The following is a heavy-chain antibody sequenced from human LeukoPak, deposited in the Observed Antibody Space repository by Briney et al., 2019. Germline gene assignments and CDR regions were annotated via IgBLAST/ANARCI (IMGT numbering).Heavy chain of an antibody. CDR3: ARSEPSYDSSGYYSFHYYYMDV. CDR2: ISGYNGNT. CDR1: GYTFTSYG. J-gene: IGHJ6*03. D-gene: IGHD3-22*01. Sequence: ASVKVSCKASGYTFTSYGISWVRQAPGQGLEWMGWISGYNGNTNYAQKLQGRVTMTTDTSTSTAYMELRSLRSDDTAVYYCARSEPSYDSSGYYSFHYYYMDVWGKGTTVTVSS. V-gene: IGHV1-18*01.